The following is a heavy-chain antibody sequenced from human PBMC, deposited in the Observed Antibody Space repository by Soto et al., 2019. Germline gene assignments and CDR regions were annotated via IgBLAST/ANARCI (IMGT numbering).Heavy chain of an antibody. CDR2: IYYSGTT. V-gene: IGHV4-59*01. J-gene: IGHJ4*02. Sequence: QLQLQESGPGLVKPSETLSLTCTVSGGSINGYYWSWIRQSPGKGLEYIGYIYYSGTTNYNPSLKSQVTLSLDTSKNQFSLNLSSVTAADTAVYYCARGGGSPDYWGQGTLATVSS. CDR3: ARGGGSPDY. CDR1: GGSINGYY. D-gene: IGHD2-15*01.